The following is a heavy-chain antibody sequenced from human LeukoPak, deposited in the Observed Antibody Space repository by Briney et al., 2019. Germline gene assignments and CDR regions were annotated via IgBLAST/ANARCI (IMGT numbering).Heavy chain of an antibody. CDR2: IYPGDSDT. CDR1: GSIFTSYW. CDR3: ARPGEMATFDH. Sequence: GASLQISCKGSGSIFTSYWIGWVRQLPGKGLEWMGIIYPGDSDTRYSPSFQGQVTISADKSISTAYLQWSSLKASDTAMYYCARPGEMATFDHWGQGTLVTVSS. V-gene: IGHV5-51*01. D-gene: IGHD5-24*01. J-gene: IGHJ4*02.